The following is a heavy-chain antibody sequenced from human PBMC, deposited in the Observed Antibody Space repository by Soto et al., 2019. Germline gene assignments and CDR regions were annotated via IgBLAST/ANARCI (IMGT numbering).Heavy chain of an antibody. Sequence: GGSLRLSCAASGFTFSSYAMSWLRQAPGKGLEWVSAISGSGGSTYSADSVKGRFTISRDNSKNTLYLQMNSLRVEDTAVYYCANMGYCSGSTCPIKDWGQGTMVTVSS. CDR1: GFTFSSYA. CDR3: ANMGYCSGSTCPIKD. CDR2: ISGSGGST. D-gene: IGHD2-15*01. V-gene: IGHV3-23*01. J-gene: IGHJ1*01.